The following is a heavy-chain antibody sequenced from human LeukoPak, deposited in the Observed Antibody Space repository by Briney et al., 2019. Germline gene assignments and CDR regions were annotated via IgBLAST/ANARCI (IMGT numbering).Heavy chain of an antibody. V-gene: IGHV1-69*04. J-gene: IGHJ6*02. CDR3: ARGFNRSVYYYGMDV. CDR1: GGTFSSYA. CDR2: IIPILGIA. D-gene: IGHD1-14*01. Sequence: GASVKVSCKASGGTFSSYAISWVRQAPGQGLEWMGRIIPILGIANYAQKFQGRVTITADKSTSTAYMELSSLRSEDTAVYYCARGFNRSVYYYGMDVWGQGTTVTVSS.